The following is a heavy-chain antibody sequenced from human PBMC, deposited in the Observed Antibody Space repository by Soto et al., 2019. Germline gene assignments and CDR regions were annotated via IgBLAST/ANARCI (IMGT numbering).Heavy chain of an antibody. D-gene: IGHD2-2*01. J-gene: IGHJ4*02. CDR2: ISGSGSNP. CDR3: AKTASMPIRDGFDH. CDR1: GFTFSSYA. V-gene: IGHV3-23*01. Sequence: EVQVLESGGGLVQPGGSLRLSCAASGFTFSSYAMSWVRQAPGQGLEWVSAISGSGSNPYYADPVKGRFTISRDNSKNTLYLQMTSLRAEDTALYYCAKTASMPIRDGFDHWGQGTLVTVSS.